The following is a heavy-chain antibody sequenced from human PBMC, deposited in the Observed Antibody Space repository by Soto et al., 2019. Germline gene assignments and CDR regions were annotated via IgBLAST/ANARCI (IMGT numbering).Heavy chain of an antibody. CDR2: IYHSGST. CDR1: GYSISSGYY. D-gene: IGHD2-8*01. CDR3: ARDCTNGVCYNY. V-gene: IGHV4-38-2*02. Sequence: SATLSLTCAVSGYSISSGYYWGWIRQPPGKGLEWIGSIYHSGSTYYNPSLKSRVTISVDTSKNQFSLKLSSVTAADTAVYYCARDCTNGVCYNYWGQGTLVTVSS. J-gene: IGHJ4*02.